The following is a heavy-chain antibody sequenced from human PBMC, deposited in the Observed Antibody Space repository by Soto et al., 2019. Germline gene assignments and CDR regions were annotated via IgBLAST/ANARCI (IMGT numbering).Heavy chain of an antibody. V-gene: IGHV1-18*01. CDR1: GYTFTSYG. J-gene: IGHJ4*02. CDR3: ARDTSRGEYDY. D-gene: IGHD3-10*01. CDR2: INVYNGNT. Sequence: QVQLVQSGAEVKKPGASVKVSCKASGYTFTSYGISWVRQAPGQGLEWMGWINVYNGNTNYAQKLQGRVTMTTDTSTSTAYLDLGSLRSDDTAVYFCARDTSRGEYDYWGQGTLVTVSS.